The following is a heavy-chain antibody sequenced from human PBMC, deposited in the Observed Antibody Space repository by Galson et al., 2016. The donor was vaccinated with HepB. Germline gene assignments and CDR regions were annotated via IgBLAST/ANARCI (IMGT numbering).Heavy chain of an antibody. D-gene: IGHD3-22*01. V-gene: IGHV1-24*01. CDR1: GETLTYLS. CDR3: AIGAVYDTSAFLWVVGSFDY. CDR2: FDPDDGET. Sequence: SVKVSCKVSGETLTYLSIHWLRQAPGKGLEWLGGFDPDDGETDYAQRFAGRLTLTEDTSTGTAYMDLSSLRSEDTAVYYCAIGAVYDTSAFLWVVGSFDYWGQGTLVTVSS. J-gene: IGHJ4*02.